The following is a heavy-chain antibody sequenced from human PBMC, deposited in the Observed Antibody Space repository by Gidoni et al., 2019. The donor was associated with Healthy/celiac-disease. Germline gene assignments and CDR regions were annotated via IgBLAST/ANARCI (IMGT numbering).Heavy chain of an antibody. D-gene: IGHD5-12*01. J-gene: IGHJ6*02. Sequence: EVQLVESGGGLVQPGGSLRLSCAASGFTFSSYAMHWVRQAPGKGLEYVSAISSNGGSTYYANSVKGRFTISRDNSKNTLYLQMGSLRAEDMAVYYCARSGGYDSSYYYGMDVWGQGTTVTVSS. CDR2: ISSNGGST. CDR1: GFTFSSYA. CDR3: ARSGGYDSSYYYGMDV. V-gene: IGHV3-64*01.